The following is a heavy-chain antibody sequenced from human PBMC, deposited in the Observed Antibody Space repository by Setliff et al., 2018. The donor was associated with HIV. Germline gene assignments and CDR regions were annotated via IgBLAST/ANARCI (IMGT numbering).Heavy chain of an antibody. Sequence: SETLSLTCAVSGYSISSGYYWGWIRQPPGKGLEWIGGIYHSGSTYYNPSLKSRVTISVDTSKNQFSLKLSSVTAADTAVYYCAREGTVGDYYDSSGYYYVGVTNWFDPWGQGTLVTVSS. D-gene: IGHD3-22*01. CDR3: AREGTVGDYYDSSGYYYVGVTNWFDP. CDR2: IYHSGST. J-gene: IGHJ5*02. CDR1: GYSISSGYY. V-gene: IGHV4-38-2*02.